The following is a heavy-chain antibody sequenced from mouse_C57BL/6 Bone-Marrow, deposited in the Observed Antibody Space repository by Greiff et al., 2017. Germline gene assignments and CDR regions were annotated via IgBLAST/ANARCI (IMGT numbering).Heavy chain of an antibody. CDR2: ISSGSSTI. Sequence: VQLQQSGGGLVKPGGSLKLSCAASGFTFSDYGMHWVRQAPEKGLEWVAYISSGSSTIYYADTVKGRFTISRDNAKNTLFLQMTSLRSEDTAMYYCAIITFDYWGQGTTLTVSS. CDR3: AIITFDY. J-gene: IGHJ2*01. CDR1: GFTFSDYG. V-gene: IGHV5-17*01. D-gene: IGHD1-1*01.